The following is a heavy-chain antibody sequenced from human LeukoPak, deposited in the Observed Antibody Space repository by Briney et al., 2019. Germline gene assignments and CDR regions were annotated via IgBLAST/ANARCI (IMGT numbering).Heavy chain of an antibody. V-gene: IGHV4-59*01. CDR1: GGSISSSY. D-gene: IGHD5-12*01. CDR3: ARGGSGYALNWFDP. Sequence: SETLSLTCTVSGGSISSSYWSWIRHPPRKGLEWIGDIHKSESTNTNPSLKSRVTISVDTSKNQFSLKLSSVTAADAAVYYCARGGSGYALNWFDPWGQGTLVTVSS. J-gene: IGHJ5*02. CDR2: IHKSEST.